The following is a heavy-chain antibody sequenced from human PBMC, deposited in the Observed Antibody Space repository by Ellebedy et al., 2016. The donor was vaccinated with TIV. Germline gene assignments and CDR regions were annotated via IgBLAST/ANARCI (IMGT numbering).Heavy chain of an antibody. J-gene: IGHJ4*02. V-gene: IGHV3-74*01. D-gene: IGHD3-10*01. Sequence: GGSLRLSXAASGFTFSSYWMHWVRQAPGQGLVWVSRINSDGSSTSYADSVKGRFTISRDNAKNTLYLQMNSLRAEDTAVYYCARGRGPLWPPPFAGSGNHPSDFDYWGQGTLVTVSS. CDR2: INSDGSST. CDR3: ARGRGPLWPPPFAGSGNHPSDFDY. CDR1: GFTFSSYW.